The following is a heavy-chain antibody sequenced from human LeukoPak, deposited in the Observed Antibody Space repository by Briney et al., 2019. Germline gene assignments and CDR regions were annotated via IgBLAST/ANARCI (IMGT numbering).Heavy chain of an antibody. CDR2: IYHSGST. D-gene: IGHD2-8*01. Sequence: SETLSLTCTVSGYSISSGYYWGWIRQPPGKGLEWIGSIYHSGSTYYNASLKSRVTISVDTSKNQFSLKLSSVTAADTAVYYCAGSPTSAPIVLMVYADGAFDIWGQGTMVTVSS. CDR1: GYSISSGYY. V-gene: IGHV4-38-2*02. CDR3: AGSPTSAPIVLMVYADGAFDI. J-gene: IGHJ3*02.